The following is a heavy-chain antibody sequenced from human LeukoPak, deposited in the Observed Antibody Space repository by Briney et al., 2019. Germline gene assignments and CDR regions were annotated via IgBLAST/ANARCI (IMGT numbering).Heavy chain of an antibody. D-gene: IGHD3-22*01. CDR3: ATTINYYDSSGHYYNWFDP. J-gene: IGHJ5*02. V-gene: IGHV4-59*01. CDR2: IYYSGST. CDR1: DGSTTGYY. Sequence: SETLSLTCSVSDGSTTGYYWGWIRQPPGEGLEWIGSIYYSGSTNYNPSLKSRVTISVDTSKNQFSLRLTSVTAADTAVYYCATTINYYDSSGHYYNWFDPWGQGTLVTVSS.